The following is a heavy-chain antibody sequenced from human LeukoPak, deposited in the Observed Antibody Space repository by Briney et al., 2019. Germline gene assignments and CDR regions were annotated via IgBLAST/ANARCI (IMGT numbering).Heavy chain of an antibody. CDR1: GGSIGSYY. CDR2: IYYSGST. CDR3: ARVSSVWIEDYYYYMDV. J-gene: IGHJ6*03. Sequence: PSETLSLTCTVSGGSIGSYYWSWIRQPPGKGLEWIGYIYYSGSTYYSPSLKSRLTMSVDTSKKQFSLKLRSVTAADTAVYYCARVSSVWIEDYYYYMDVWGKGTTVIVSS. V-gene: IGHV4-59*12. D-gene: IGHD5-12*01.